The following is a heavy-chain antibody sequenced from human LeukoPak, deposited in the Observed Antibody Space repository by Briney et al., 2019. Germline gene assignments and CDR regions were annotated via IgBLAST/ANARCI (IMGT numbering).Heavy chain of an antibody. CDR3: ARDGPYGDYYFDY. V-gene: IGHV4-39*07. J-gene: IGHJ4*02. CDR1: GGSISSSSYY. CDR2: IYYSGST. D-gene: IGHD4-17*01. Sequence: SETLSLTCTVSGGSISSSSYYWGWIRQPPGKGLEWIGSIYYSGSTYYNPSLKSRVTISVDRSKNQFSLKLSSVTAADTAVYYCARDGPYGDYYFDYWGQGTLVTVSS.